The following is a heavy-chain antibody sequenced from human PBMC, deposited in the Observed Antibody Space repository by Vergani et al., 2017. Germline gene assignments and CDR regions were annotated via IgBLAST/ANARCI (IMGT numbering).Heavy chain of an antibody. CDR3: AKDMWNGIIVTTSRNDWFDP. CDR1: GFTFSNFG. Sequence: QVHLVESGGGVVQPGRSLRLSCAASGFTFSNFGMHWVRQAPGKGLEWVALISYDGNTQYYADSVKGRFTISRDISKNTLYLQMNSLRAEDTAVYFCAKDMWNGIIVTTSRNDWFDPWGQGTLVTVSS. J-gene: IGHJ5*02. D-gene: IGHD1-7*01. CDR2: ISYDGNTQ. V-gene: IGHV3-30*18.